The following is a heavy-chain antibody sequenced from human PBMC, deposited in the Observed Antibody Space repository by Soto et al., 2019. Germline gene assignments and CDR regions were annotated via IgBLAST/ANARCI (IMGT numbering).Heavy chain of an antibody. Sequence: PSETLSLTCTVSGGSISSYYWSWIRQPPGKGLEWIGYIYYSGSTNYNPSLKSRVTISVDTSKNQFSLKLSSVTAADTAVYYCAGERGVTMVRGVYYYYYYMDVWGKGTTVTVSS. CDR2: IYYSGST. V-gene: IGHV4-59*01. D-gene: IGHD3-10*01. CDR3: AGERGVTMVRGVYYYYYYMDV. CDR1: GGSISSYY. J-gene: IGHJ6*03.